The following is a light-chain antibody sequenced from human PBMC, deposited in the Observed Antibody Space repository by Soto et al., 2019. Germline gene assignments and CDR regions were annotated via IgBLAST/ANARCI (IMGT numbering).Light chain of an antibody. V-gene: IGLV1-40*01. J-gene: IGLJ1*01. CDR2: GNI. CDR1: SSNIGAGYD. CDR3: QSYDSTLSARYV. Sequence: QSVLTQPASVSVSPGQSITISCTGSSSNIGAGYDVHWYQQRPGTAPKLLIFGNINRPSGVPDRFSGSKSGTSASLAITGLQAEDEGDYYCQSYDSTLSARYVFGTGTKVTVL.